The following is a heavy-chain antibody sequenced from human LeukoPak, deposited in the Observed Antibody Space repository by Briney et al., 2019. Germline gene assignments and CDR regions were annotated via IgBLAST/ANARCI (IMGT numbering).Heavy chain of an antibody. V-gene: IGHV4-61*01. J-gene: IGHJ4*02. D-gene: IGHD3-10*02. CDR3: ATYYVGVGARGH. CDR1: GGSVSSGYFH. CDR2: DGHT. Sequence: SETLSLTCTVSGGSVSSGYFHWSWIRQAPGKGLEWIGHDGHTNYNPSLRSRVTISIDTSSNQFSLTLNSVTAADTGVYYCATYYVGVGARGHWAPGTLVPVSS.